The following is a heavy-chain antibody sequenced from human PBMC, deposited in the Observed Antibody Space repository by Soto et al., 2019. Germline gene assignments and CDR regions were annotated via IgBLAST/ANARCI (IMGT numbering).Heavy chain of an antibody. CDR3: ARGTPYYDSSGYSYYFDY. D-gene: IGHD3-22*01. CDR1: GGSISTYY. Sequence: SETLSLTCTVSGGSISTYYWSWIRQPAGKGLEWIGRFYTSGSANYNPSLKSRVTMSVDTSNNQFSLKLSSVTAADTAVYYCARGTPYYDSSGYSYYFDYWGQGALVTVPQ. V-gene: IGHV4-4*07. J-gene: IGHJ4*02. CDR2: FYTSGSA.